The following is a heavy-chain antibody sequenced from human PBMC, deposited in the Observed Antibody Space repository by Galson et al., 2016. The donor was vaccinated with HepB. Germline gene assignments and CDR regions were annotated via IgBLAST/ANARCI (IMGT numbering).Heavy chain of an antibody. CDR1: GFTFNAYA. CDR3: LGFGY. Sequence: SLRLSCAASGFTFNAYAMSWVRQSPGKGLEWVANIKEDGSETFYADSVKGRFSISRDNAKNSVYLQMNSLRAEDTAVYYCLGFGYWGQGTLVTVSS. J-gene: IGHJ4*02. CDR2: IKEDGSET. D-gene: IGHD3-10*01. V-gene: IGHV3-7*01.